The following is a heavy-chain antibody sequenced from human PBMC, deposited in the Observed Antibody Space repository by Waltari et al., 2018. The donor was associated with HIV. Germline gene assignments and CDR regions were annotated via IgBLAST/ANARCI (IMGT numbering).Heavy chain of an antibody. CDR2: MREDWIEK. D-gene: IGHD6-19*01. CDR3: ATSRGGLADY. CDR1: GLSFKNYW. J-gene: IGHJ4*02. V-gene: IGHV3-7*01. Sequence: EVRLEESGGTLVQPGGSLRLSCAASGLSFKNYWLSWVRQAAGKRLEWGGNMREDWIEKYYADAVRGRFSNSRDNANNTLLLQMNNVRVEDSAAYYCATSRGGLADYWGRGALVTVST.